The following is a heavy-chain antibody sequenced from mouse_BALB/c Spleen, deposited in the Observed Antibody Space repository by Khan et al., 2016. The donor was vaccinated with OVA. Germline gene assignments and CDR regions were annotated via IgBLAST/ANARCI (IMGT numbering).Heavy chain of an antibody. CDR1: GFNIKDYY. CDR3: ARAGYSPWFAY. J-gene: IGHJ3*01. CDR2: IDPENGNT. D-gene: IGHD2-3*01. V-gene: IGHV14-1*02. Sequence: VQLQQSGAELVRPGALVKLSCKASGFNIKDYYIHWVKQRPEQGLEWIGWIDPENGNTIYDPKFQGKANITADTSSNTAYLHFSSLTSEDTAVYYCARAGYSPWFAYWGQGTQVTVSA.